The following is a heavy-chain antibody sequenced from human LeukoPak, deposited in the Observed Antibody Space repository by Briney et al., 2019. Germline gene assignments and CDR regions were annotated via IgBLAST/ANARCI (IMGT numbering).Heavy chain of an antibody. J-gene: IGHJ4*02. CDR2: IIPIFGTA. CDR3: ARYYGSGGLDH. Sequence: SVKVSCKASGGTFSSYAISWVRQAPGQGLEWMGGIIPIFGTANYAQKLQGRVTFTRDTSASTAYMELSSLISEDTAVYYCARYYGSGGLDHWGQGTLVTVSS. CDR1: GGTFSSYA. D-gene: IGHD3-10*01. V-gene: IGHV1-69*05.